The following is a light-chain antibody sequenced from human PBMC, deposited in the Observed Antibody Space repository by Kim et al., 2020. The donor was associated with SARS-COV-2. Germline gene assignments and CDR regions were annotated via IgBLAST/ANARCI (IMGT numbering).Light chain of an antibody. CDR1: QNINQW. Sequence: ASVGDRVNISCRASQNINQWLVWYQQKPGKVPKLLMYAASILQSGVPSRFTGSGSGTDFALTISSLQPDDFATYYCQQADSFPLVFGPGTRVDIK. J-gene: IGKJ3*01. CDR3: QQADSFPLV. V-gene: IGKV1-12*01. CDR2: AAS.